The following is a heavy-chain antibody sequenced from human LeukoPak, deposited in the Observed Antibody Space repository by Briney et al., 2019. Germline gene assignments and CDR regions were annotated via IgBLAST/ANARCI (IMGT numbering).Heavy chain of an antibody. J-gene: IGHJ5*02. Sequence: GASVKVSCKASGGTFSSYAISWVRQAPGQGLEWMGWISAYNGNTNYAQKLQGRVTMTTDTSTSTAYMELRSLRSDDTAVYYCGYCSGGSCPAFDPWGQGTLVTVSS. CDR1: GGTFSSYA. V-gene: IGHV1-18*01. CDR2: ISAYNGNT. CDR3: GYCSGGSCPAFDP. D-gene: IGHD2-15*01.